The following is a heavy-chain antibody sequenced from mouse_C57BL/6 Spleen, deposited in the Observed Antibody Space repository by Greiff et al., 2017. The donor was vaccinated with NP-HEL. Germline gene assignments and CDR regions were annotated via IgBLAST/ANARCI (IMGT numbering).Heavy chain of an antibody. CDR1: GFTFSDYY. V-gene: IGHV5-16*01. CDR2: INYDGSST. Sequence: EVKLVESEGGLVQPGSSMKLSCTASGFTFSDYYMAWVRQVPEKGLEWVANINYDGSSTYYLDSLKSRFIISRDNAKNILYLQMSSLKSEDTATYYCARGGPLYYYAMDYWGQGTSVTVSS. D-gene: IGHD6-5*01. J-gene: IGHJ4*01. CDR3: ARGGPLYYYAMDY.